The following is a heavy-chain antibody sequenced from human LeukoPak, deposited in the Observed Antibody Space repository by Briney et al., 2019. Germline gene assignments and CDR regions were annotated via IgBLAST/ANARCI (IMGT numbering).Heavy chain of an antibody. CDR1: GDSVSSNGAA. CDR2: TYYRSKWYN. CDR3: ARGLYFGQRGLDV. J-gene: IGHJ6*02. V-gene: IGHV6-1*01. Sequence: SQTLSLTCAISGDSVSSNGAAWNWIRQSPSRGLEWLGRTYYRSKWYNDYAVSVKGRITINPDTSKNQFSLQPNSVTPEDTAVYYCARGLYFGQRGLDVWGQGTTVTVSS. D-gene: IGHD6-25*01.